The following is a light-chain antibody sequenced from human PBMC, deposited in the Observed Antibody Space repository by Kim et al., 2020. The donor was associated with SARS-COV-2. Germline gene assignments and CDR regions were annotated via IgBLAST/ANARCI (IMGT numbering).Light chain of an antibody. V-gene: IGKV1-5*01. Sequence: DIQMTQSPSTLSASVGDRVTITCRASQSIRNWLAWYQQKPGKAPKLLIYHASTLNRGVPSRFSGRGSGTEFTLTIGGLQSDDFGTYYCQQYNRYWAFGQGTKVDIK. CDR2: HAS. CDR3: QQYNRYWA. CDR1: QSIRNW. J-gene: IGKJ1*01.